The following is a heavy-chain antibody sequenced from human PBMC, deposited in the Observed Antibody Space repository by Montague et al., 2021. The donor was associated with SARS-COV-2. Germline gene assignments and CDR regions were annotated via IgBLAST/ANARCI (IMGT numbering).Heavy chain of an antibody. CDR3: ARGGGSGYRYYFDY. CDR1: GGSISSYY. D-gene: IGHD3-22*01. Sequence: SETLSLTCTVSGGSISSYYCNWIRQPAGKGLEWIGYIYYSGRTNXNPSCKGRVTISVDTSKNQFSLKLSSVTAADTAVYYCARGGGSGYRYYFDYWGQGSLVTVSS. CDR2: IYYSGRT. J-gene: IGHJ4*02. V-gene: IGHV4-59*01.